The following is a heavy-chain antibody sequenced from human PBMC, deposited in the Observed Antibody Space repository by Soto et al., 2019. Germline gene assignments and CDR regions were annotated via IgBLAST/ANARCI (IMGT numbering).Heavy chain of an antibody. CDR1: GFTFSSYA. CDR3: AKVRGRCSSTSCYRFDY. Sequence: EVQLLESGGGLVQPGGSLRLSCAASGFTFSSYAMSWVRQAPGKGLEWVSAISGSGGSTYYADSVKGGFTISRDNSKNTLYLQMNSLRAEDTAVYYCAKVRGRCSSTSCYRFDYWGQGTLVTVSS. V-gene: IGHV3-23*01. J-gene: IGHJ4*02. D-gene: IGHD2-2*01. CDR2: ISGSGGST.